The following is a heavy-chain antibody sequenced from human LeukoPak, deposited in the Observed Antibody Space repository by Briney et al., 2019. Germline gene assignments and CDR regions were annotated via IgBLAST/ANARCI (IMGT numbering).Heavy chain of an antibody. Sequence: GGSLRLSCAASGFTFSSYAMSWVRQAPGKGLEWVSSISGSGGSTYYADSVKGRFTISRDNSKNTLYLQMNSLRAEDTAVYYCASGGYCGGGSCYKFLFDYWGQGTQVTVSS. CDR3: ASGGYCGGGSCYKFLFDY. CDR1: GFTFSSYA. J-gene: IGHJ4*02. D-gene: IGHD2-15*01. V-gene: IGHV3-23*01. CDR2: ISGSGGST.